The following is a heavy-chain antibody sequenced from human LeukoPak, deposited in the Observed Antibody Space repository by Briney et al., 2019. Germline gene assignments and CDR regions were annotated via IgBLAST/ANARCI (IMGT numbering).Heavy chain of an antibody. CDR2: IRSKANSYAT. D-gene: IGHD3-22*01. V-gene: IGHV3-73*01. J-gene: IGHJ4*02. CDR3: TRTSYDSSGYYDY. Sequence: GGSLRLSCAASGFXFSGSAMHWVRQASGKGLEWVGRIRSKANSYATAYAASVKGRFTISRDDSKNTAYLQMNSLKTEDTAVYYCTRTSYDSSGYYDYWGQGTLVTVSS. CDR1: GFXFSGSA.